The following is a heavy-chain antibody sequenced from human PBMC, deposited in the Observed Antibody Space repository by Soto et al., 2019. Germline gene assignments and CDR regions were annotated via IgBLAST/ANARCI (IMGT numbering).Heavy chain of an antibody. CDR1: GYPFIKYG. J-gene: IGHJ5*02. Sequence: QLQLVQSAAEVKKPGASVRVSCKASGYPFIKYGISWIRQAPEQGLESMGWIKVDSGYTNYAQKFQGRVTMTTDTSSDTAFMELRSLRSDDTAVYYCATSYDSGFDPWGQGTLVSVSS. V-gene: IGHV1-18*04. D-gene: IGHD5-12*01. CDR2: IKVDSGYT. CDR3: ATSYDSGFDP.